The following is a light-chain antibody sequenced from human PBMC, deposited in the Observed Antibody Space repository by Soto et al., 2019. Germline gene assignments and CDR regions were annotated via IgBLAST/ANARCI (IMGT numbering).Light chain of an antibody. CDR1: QTVSSN. J-gene: IGKJ2*01. V-gene: IGKV3D-15*01. Sequence: EIVMTQSPATLSVSPGERATLYCRARQTVSSNLAWYQQKRGQAPRLLIYGASTRATGIPARFSGSGSGTEFTLTISSLESEDFAVYFCQQYNNWPPYTFGQGTKVDIK. CDR3: QQYNNWPPYT. CDR2: GAS.